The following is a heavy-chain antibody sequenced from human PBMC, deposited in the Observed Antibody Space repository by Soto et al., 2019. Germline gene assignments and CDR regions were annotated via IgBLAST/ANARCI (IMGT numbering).Heavy chain of an antibody. V-gene: IGHV1-69*02. J-gene: IGHJ5*02. CDR3: ARRGRYCSSTSCYCWFDP. Sequence: QVQLVQSGAEGRKPGSSVKVSCKASGGTFSSYPISWVRQAPGQGLEWWGRIIPILGKANYAQKCQGRVTITPDKATSTAYMELSSLRSEDTAVYYCARRGRYCSSTSCYCWFDPWGQGTLVTVSS. CDR1: GGTFSSYP. D-gene: IGHD2-2*01. CDR2: IIPILGKA.